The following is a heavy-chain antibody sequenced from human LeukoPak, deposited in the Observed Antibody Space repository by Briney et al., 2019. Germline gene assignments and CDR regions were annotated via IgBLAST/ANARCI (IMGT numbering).Heavy chain of an antibody. V-gene: IGHV3-66*01. J-gene: IGHJ4*02. CDR3: VLESGGTLRY. D-gene: IGHD2-15*01. Sequence: SGGSPRLSCTASGFTVSNNYMTWVRQAPGKGLEWVSVIYTDTSTHYADSVKGRFTISRDTSRNTLHLQMIGLRAEDTAVYYCVLESGGTLRYWGRGSLVTVSS. CDR1: GFTVSNNY. CDR2: IYTDTST.